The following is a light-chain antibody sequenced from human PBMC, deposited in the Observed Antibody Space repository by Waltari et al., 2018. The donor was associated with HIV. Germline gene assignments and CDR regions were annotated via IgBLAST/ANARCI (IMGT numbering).Light chain of an antibody. CDR3: QSCDSSLSAVV. J-gene: IGLJ2*01. Sequence: QSVLTQPPSVSGAPGPRVTVSCTGSRSNIGAGYDVHWYQPLPGAAPKLLIYGDSNRPSGVPDRFSGSKSGSSASLAITGLQTEDEAYYYCQSCDSSLSAVVFGGGTKLTVL. V-gene: IGLV1-40*01. CDR1: RSNIGAGYD. CDR2: GDS.